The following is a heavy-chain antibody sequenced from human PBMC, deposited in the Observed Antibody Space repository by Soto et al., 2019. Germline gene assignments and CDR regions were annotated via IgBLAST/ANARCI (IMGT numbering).Heavy chain of an antibody. CDR1: GFTFSSYS. J-gene: IGHJ5*02. D-gene: IGHD6-19*01. CDR3: ARDWTWYSSGWPGGNWFDP. V-gene: IGHV3-48*01. Sequence: EVQLVESGGGLVQPGGSLRLSCAASGFTFSSYSMNWVRQAPGKGLEWASYISSSSSTIYYADSVKGRFTISRDNAKNSLYLQMNSLRAEDTAVYYCARDWTWYSSGWPGGNWFDPWGQGTLVTVSS. CDR2: ISSSSSTI.